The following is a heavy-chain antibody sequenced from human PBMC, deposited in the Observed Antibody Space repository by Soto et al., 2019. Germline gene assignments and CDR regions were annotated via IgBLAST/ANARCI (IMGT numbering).Heavy chain of an antibody. Sequence: EVQLVESGGDLVQPGGSLRLSCAASGFIFSDHYMDWVRQAPGKGLEWVGRIRKKANSYTTQDAAYVGGRFSISRDDSKNLLDVQMNSLKIEDTAVYFCARVHNTPGYNYTAMDVWGQGATVTVSS. CDR1: GFIFSDHY. CDR3: ARVHNTPGYNYTAMDV. J-gene: IGHJ6*02. V-gene: IGHV3-72*01. D-gene: IGHD5-18*01. CDR2: IRKKANSYTT.